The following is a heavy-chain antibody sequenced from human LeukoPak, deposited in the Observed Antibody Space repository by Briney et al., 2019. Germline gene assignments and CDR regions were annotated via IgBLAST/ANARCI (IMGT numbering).Heavy chain of an antibody. Sequence: GGSLRLSCAASGFTFSRYEMNWVRQAPGKGLEWISYISSGGSTIRYADSVKDRFTISRDNAKNSLYLQMNSLRAEDTALYYCAKDMGSGSSGWYYFDYWGQGTLVTVSS. CDR1: GFTFSRYE. CDR3: AKDMGSGSSGWYYFDY. D-gene: IGHD6-19*01. J-gene: IGHJ4*02. CDR2: ISSGGSTI. V-gene: IGHV3-48*03.